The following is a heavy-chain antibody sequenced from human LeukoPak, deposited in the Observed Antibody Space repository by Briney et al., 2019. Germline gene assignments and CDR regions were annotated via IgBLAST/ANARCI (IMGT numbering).Heavy chain of an antibody. V-gene: IGHV4-34*01. CDR1: GGSFSGYY. J-gene: IGHJ4*02. Sequence: PSETLSLTCAVYGGSFSGYYWSWVRQPPGKGRGWIWEITHSGSTNYNPSLKRRFIISLNEYKNRFSLDRSGVSAADTAVYYCAREWLFPRFFDFWGQGTLVTVPS. D-gene: IGHD3-3*01. CDR3: AREWLFPRFFDF. CDR2: ITHSGST.